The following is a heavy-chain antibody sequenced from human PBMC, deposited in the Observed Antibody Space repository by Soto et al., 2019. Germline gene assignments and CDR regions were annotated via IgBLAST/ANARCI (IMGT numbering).Heavy chain of an antibody. D-gene: IGHD4-4*01. Sequence: QVQLQESGPGLVKPSETLSLTCTVSGGSISSYYWSWIRQPPGKGLEWIGYIYYSGSTNYNPSLKSRVTISVDTSKNQFSLKLSSVTAADTAVYYCASRGVVSKNFDYWGQGPLVTVSS. CDR1: GGSISSYY. CDR3: ASRGVVSKNFDY. V-gene: IGHV4-59*01. CDR2: IYYSGST. J-gene: IGHJ4*02.